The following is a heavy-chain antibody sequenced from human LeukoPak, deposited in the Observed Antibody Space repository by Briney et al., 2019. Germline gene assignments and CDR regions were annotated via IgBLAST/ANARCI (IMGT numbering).Heavy chain of an antibody. CDR1: SGSISSSTYY. CDR2: VHYSGGS. CDR3: ARVTPAGAWLGYFDY. Sequence: SETLSLTCTVSSGSISSSTYYWGWIRQSPGKGLEWIGSVHYSGGSYYSPSLKSRVTISLNTSKNQFSLKLSSVTAAGTAVYYCARVTPAGAWLGYFDYWGQGTLVTVSS. J-gene: IGHJ4*02. D-gene: IGHD6-19*01. V-gene: IGHV4-39*07.